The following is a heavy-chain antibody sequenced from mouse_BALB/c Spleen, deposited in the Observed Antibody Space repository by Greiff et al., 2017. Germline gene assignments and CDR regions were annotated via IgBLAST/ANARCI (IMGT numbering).Heavy chain of an antibody. CDR2: ILPGSGST. V-gene: IGHV1-9*01. CDR3: ARRGDYQGGAMDY. Sequence: VQLQQSGAELMKPGASVKISCKATGYTFSSYWIEWVKQRPGHGLEWIGEILPGSGSTNYNEKFKGKATFTADTSSNTAYMQLSSLTSEDSAVYYCARRGDYQGGAMDYWGQGTSVTVSS. D-gene: IGHD5-5*01. CDR1: GYTFSSYW. J-gene: IGHJ4*01.